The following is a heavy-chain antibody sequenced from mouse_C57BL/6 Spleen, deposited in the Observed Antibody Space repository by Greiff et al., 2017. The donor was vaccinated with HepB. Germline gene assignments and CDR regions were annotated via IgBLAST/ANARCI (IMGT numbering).Heavy chain of an antibody. CDR2: ISSGSSTI. D-gene: IGHD3-2*02. Sequence: EVQVVESGGGLVKPGGSLKLSCAASGFTFSDYGMHWVRQAPEKGLEWVAYISSGSSTIYYADTVKGRFTISRDNAKNTLFLQMTSLRSEDTAMYYCAAAQAPAWFAYWGQGTLVTVSA. CDR1: GFTFSDYG. J-gene: IGHJ3*01. V-gene: IGHV5-17*01. CDR3: AAAQAPAWFAY.